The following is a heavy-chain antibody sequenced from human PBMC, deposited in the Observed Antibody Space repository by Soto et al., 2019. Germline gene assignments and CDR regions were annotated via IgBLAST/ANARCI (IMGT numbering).Heavy chain of an antibody. J-gene: IGHJ6*02. V-gene: IGHV1-8*01. D-gene: IGHD3-22*01. CDR1: GYSFGSYD. Sequence: QVQLVQSGAEVKEPGASVRVSCKASGYSFGSYDINWVRQATGQGLEWMGWMSPNNGNTGSAQKFQGRITMTMNTAISTAYMELSSLSSEDTAVYYCLRGRLFQESYYYYNVDVWGQGTTVTVSS. CDR2: MSPNNGNT. CDR3: LRGRLFQESYYYYNVDV.